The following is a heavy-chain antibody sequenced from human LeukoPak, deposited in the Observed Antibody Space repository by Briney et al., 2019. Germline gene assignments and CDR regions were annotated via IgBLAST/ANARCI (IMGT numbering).Heavy chain of an antibody. CDR1: GFTFSSYA. J-gene: IGHJ4*02. Sequence: GGSLRLSCAASGFTFSSYAMSWVRQAPGKGLEWVSAISGSGGSTYYADSVKGRFTISRDNSKNTLYLQMNSLRAEDTAVYYCAKDKLAGIAVAGNAGDYWGQGTLVTVSS. D-gene: IGHD6-19*01. CDR3: AKDKLAGIAVAGNAGDY. V-gene: IGHV3-23*01. CDR2: ISGSGGST.